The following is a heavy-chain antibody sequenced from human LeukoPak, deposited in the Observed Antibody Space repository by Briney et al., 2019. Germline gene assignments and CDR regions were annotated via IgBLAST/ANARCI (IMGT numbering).Heavy chain of an antibody. J-gene: IGHJ4*02. CDR2: ISGSGYST. Sequence: GGSLRLSCVASGFTFNNAWMSWVRQAPGKGLEWVSAISGSGYSTYYADSVKGRFTISRDNSKNTLYLQMNSLRAEDTALYFCAQWSRYFDYWGQGTLVTVSS. V-gene: IGHV3-23*01. CDR1: GFTFNNAW. D-gene: IGHD1-26*01. CDR3: AQWSRYFDY.